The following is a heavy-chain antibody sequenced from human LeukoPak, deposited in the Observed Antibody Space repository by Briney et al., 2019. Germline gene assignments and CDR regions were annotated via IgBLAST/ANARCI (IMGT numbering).Heavy chain of an antibody. Sequence: GGSLRLSCAASGFTFSSYAMSWVRQAPGKGLEWVSAISASGDITYYADSVKGRFTISRDNSKNTLYLQMNSLRAEDTAVYYCARSEQFCGGGNCYRYFDYWGQGTLVTVSS. CDR2: ISASGDIT. V-gene: IGHV3-23*01. J-gene: IGHJ4*02. D-gene: IGHD2-15*01. CDR1: GFTFSSYA. CDR3: ARSEQFCGGGNCYRYFDY.